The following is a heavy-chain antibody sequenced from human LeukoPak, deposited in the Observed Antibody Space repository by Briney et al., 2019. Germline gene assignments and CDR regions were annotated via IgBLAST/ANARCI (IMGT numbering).Heavy chain of an antibody. V-gene: IGHV4-61*08. CDR2: IYYSGST. CDR3: ARDQLLRHYYYGMDV. Sequence: PSETLSLTCTVSGGSISSGGYYWSWIRQHPGKGLEWIGYIYYSGSTNYNPSLKSRVTISVDTSKNQFSLKLSSVTAADTAVYYCARDQLLRHYYYGMDVWGQGTTVTVSS. D-gene: IGHD1-26*01. J-gene: IGHJ6*02. CDR1: GGSISSGGYY.